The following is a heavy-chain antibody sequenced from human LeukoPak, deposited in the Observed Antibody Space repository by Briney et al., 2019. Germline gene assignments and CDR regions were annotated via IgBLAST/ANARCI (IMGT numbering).Heavy chain of an antibody. CDR2: ISYDGSNK. CDR3: AKGPYCGGDCLYYFDY. D-gene: IGHD2-21*02. J-gene: IGHJ4*02. CDR1: GFTFSSYG. Sequence: PGGSLRLSCAASGFTFSSYGMHWVRQAPGKGLEWVAVISYDGSNKYYADSVKGRFTISRDNSKNTLYLQMNSLRAEDTAVYYCAKGPYCGGDCLYYFDYWGQGTLVTVSS. V-gene: IGHV3-30*18.